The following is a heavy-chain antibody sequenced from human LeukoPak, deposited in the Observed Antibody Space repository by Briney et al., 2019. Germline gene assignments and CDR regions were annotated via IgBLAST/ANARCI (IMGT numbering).Heavy chain of an antibody. CDR1: GFTFSNAW. Sequence: GGSLRLSCAASGFTFSNAWMSWVRQAPGKGLEWVGRIKSKTDGGTTDYAAPVKGRFTISRDDSKNTLYLQMNSLRAEDTAVYYCARRELLGTTHDFWGQGTLVTVSS. D-gene: IGHD1-26*01. J-gene: IGHJ4*02. CDR3: ARRELLGTTHDF. V-gene: IGHV3-15*01. CDR2: IKSKTDGGTT.